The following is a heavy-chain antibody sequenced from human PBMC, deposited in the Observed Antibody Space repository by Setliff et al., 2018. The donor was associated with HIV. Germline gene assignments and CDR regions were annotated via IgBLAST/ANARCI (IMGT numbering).Heavy chain of an antibody. CDR3: ARDYLYYNMYNGSPVYGMDV. CDR1: GFTFNNYG. J-gene: IGHJ6*02. V-gene: IGHV3-21*01. CDR2: ISIGSGAAV. D-gene: IGHD3-10*01. Sequence: PGGSLRLSCVGSGFTFNNYGMHWVRQAPGRGLEWVSSISIGSGAAVYYAESVQGRFTVSRDNSKNSLYLQMNSLRVEDTAVYYCARDYLYYNMYNGSPVYGMDVWGQGTTVTVSS.